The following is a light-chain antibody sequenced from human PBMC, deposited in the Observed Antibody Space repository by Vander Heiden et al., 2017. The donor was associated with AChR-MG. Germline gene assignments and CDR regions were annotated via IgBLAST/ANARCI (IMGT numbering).Light chain of an antibody. CDR1: SSDVGGYTY. CDR2: DVS. CDR3: SSYTSSSTVV. V-gene: IGLV2-14*03. J-gene: IGLJ2*01. Sequence: QSALTQPVSVSGSPGQSITMSCTGTSSDVGGYTYVSWYQPHPGNAPKLMIYDVSTRPSGVSNRFSGSKSGNTASLTISGLQAEDEADYYCSSYTSSSTVVFGGGTKLTVL.